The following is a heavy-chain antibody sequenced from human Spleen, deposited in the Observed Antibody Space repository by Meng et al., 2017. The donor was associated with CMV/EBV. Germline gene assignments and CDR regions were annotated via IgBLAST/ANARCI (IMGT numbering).Heavy chain of an antibody. V-gene: IGHV3-23*03. J-gene: IGHJ4*02. Sequence: GESLKISCAASGFTFSSYAMSWVRQAPGKGLEWVSVIYSGGGSTYYADSVKGRFTISRDNSKNTLYLQMNSLRTEDTALYYCAPTYYDFWSGPYYFDYWGQGTLVTVSS. CDR3: APTYYDFWSGPYYFDY. CDR1: GFTFSSYA. D-gene: IGHD3-3*01. CDR2: IYSGGGST.